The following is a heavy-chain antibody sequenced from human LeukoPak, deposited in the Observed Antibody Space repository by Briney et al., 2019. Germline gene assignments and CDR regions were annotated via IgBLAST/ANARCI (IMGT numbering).Heavy chain of an antibody. D-gene: IGHD3-16*01. CDR2: ISSSSSYI. J-gene: IGHJ4*02. CDR1: GFTFSSYS. V-gene: IGHV3-21*01. CDR3: ARSLMGALSGY. Sequence: GGSLRLSCAASGFTFSSYSMNWVRQAPGKGLEWVSSISSSSSYIYYADSVKGRFTIFRDNAKNSLYLQMNSLRAEDTAVYYCARSLMGALSGYWGQGTLVTVSS.